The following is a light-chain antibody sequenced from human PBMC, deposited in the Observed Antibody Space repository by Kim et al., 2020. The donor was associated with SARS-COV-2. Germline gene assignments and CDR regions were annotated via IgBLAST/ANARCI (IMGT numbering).Light chain of an antibody. CDR1: VLAKKY. Sequence: SYELTQPSSVSVSPGQTARITCSGDVLAKKYARWFQQKPGQAPVLVIYKDSERPSGIPERFSGSSSGTTVTLTISGAQVEDEADYYCYSAADNNRDVFGTGTKVTVL. J-gene: IGLJ1*01. V-gene: IGLV3-27*01. CDR3: YSAADNNRDV. CDR2: KDS.